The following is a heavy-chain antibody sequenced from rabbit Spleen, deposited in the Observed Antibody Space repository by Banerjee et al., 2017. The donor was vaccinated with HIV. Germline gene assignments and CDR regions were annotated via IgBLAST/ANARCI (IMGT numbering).Heavy chain of an antibody. J-gene: IGHJ6*01. D-gene: IGHD1-1*01. Sequence: QSLEESGGDLVKPGASLTLTCIPSGVACSGDAYMCWVRQPPGKGLEWIACIDPGSSGFTYFASWAKGRFTISKTSSTTVTLQMTSLTTADTATYFCARDTSSSFSSYGMDLWGPGTLVTVS. CDR3: ARDTSSSFSSYGMDL. CDR2: IDPGSSGFT. CDR1: GVACSGDAY. V-gene: IGHV1S40*01.